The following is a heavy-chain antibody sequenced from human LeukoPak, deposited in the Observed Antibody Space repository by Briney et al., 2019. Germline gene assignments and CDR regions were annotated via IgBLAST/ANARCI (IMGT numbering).Heavy chain of an antibody. Sequence: GGSLRLSCAASGFTFSSYAMSWVRQAPGKGLEWVSAISGSGGSTYYADSVKGRFTISRDNSKNTLYLQMNSLRAEDTAVYCCAKDRDENYDYVWGSYFDPWGQGTLVTVSS. CDR2: ISGSGGST. J-gene: IGHJ5*02. CDR1: GFTFSSYA. D-gene: IGHD3-16*01. CDR3: AKDRDENYDYVWGSYFDP. V-gene: IGHV3-23*01.